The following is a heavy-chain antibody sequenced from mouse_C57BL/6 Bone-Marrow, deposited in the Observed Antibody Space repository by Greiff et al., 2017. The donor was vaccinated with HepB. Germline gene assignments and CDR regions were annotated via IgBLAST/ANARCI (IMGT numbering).Heavy chain of an antibody. J-gene: IGHJ4*01. CDR1: GFNIKDDY. D-gene: IGHD1-1*01. CDR2: IDPENGDT. CDR3: TTIITTVVATWDAMDY. Sequence: EVKLMESGAELVRPGASVKLSCTASGFNIKDDYMHWVKQRPEQGLEWIGWIDPENGDTEYASKFQGKATITADTSSNTAYLQLSSLTSEDTAVYYCTTIITTVVATWDAMDYWGQGTSVTVSS. V-gene: IGHV14-4*01.